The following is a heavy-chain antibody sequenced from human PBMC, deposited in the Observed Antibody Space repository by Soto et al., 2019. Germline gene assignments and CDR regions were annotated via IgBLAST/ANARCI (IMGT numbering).Heavy chain of an antibody. Sequence: ASVKVSCKASGGTFSSYAISWVRQAPGQGLEWMGWISAYNGNTNYAQKLQGRVTMTTDTFTSTAYMELRSLRSDDTAVYYCARDGSSSAEFDPWGQGTLVTVSS. CDR1: GGTFSSYA. D-gene: IGHD6-6*01. CDR3: ARDGSSSAEFDP. CDR2: ISAYNGNT. V-gene: IGHV1-18*01. J-gene: IGHJ5*02.